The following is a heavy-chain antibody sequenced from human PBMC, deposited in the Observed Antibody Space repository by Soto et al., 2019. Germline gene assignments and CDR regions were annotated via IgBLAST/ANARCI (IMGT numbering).Heavy chain of an antibody. J-gene: IGHJ5*02. D-gene: IGHD3-3*02. CDR2: IYYSGST. CDR3: ASPKIAFYNWFDP. CDR1: GGYISSSSYY. V-gene: IGHV4-39*01. Sequence: SETLSLTCTVSGGYISSSSYYWGWIRQPPGKGLEWIGSIYYSGSTYYNPSLKSRVTISVDTSKNQFSLKLSSVTAADTAVYYCASPKIAFYNWFDPWGQGTLVTVSS.